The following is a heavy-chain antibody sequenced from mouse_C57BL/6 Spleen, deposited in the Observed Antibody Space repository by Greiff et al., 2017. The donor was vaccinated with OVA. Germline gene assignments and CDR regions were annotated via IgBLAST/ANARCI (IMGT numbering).Heavy chain of an antibody. CDR1: EYEFPSHD. V-gene: IGHV5-2*01. CDR3: ARLYDYDEGAWFAY. J-gene: IGHJ3*01. D-gene: IGHD2-4*01. Sequence: EVKLVESGGGLVQPGESLKLSCESNEYEFPSHDMSWVRKTPEKRLELVAAINSDGGSTYYPDTMERRFIISRDNTKKTLYLQMSSLRSEDTALYYCARLYDYDEGAWFAYWGQGTLVTVSA. CDR2: INSDGGST.